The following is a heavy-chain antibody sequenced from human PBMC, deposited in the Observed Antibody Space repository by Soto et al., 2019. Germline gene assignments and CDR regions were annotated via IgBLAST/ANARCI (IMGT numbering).Heavy chain of an antibody. V-gene: IGHV1-69*13. CDR3: ARAAYSYGTAYLSYYYGMDV. J-gene: IGHJ6*02. CDR1: GGTFSTYA. Sequence: SVKVSCKASGGTFSTYAISWVRQAPGQGLEWVGGIIPIFGTANYAQKVQGRVTITADESTGTAYMELSSLRSEDTAVYYCARAAYSYGTAYLSYYYGMDVWGQGTTVTVSS. CDR2: IIPIFGTA. D-gene: IGHD5-18*01.